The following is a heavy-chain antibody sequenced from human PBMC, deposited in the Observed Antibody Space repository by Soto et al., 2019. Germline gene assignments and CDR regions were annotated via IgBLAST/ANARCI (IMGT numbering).Heavy chain of an antibody. CDR3: AHLVVDGIPYFFDS. D-gene: IGHD2-21*01. CDR2: IYWDDDK. J-gene: IGHJ4*02. V-gene: IGHV2-5*02. Sequence: QITLKEYGPTLVKPTQTLTLTCTFSGFSLSTSGVGVGWIRQPPGKALEWLTFIYWDDDKRNSPFLKIRLTITKDTSKNQVVLTMTNMEPVATATYYCAHLVVDGIPYFFDSWGQGNLVTVS. CDR1: GFSLSTSGVG.